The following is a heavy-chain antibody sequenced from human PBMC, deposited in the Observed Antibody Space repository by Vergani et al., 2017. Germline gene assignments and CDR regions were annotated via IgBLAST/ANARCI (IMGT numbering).Heavy chain of an antibody. V-gene: IGHV3-13*01. CDR2: IGTAGDT. J-gene: IGHJ6*03. CDR3: ARGDYDSLTGYYYYYMDV. D-gene: IGHD3-9*01. Sequence: EVQLVESGGGLVQPGGSLRLSCAASGFTFSSYDMHWVRQATGKGLEWVSAIGTAGDTYYPGSVKGRFTISRENAKNSLYLQMNSLRAGDTAVYYCARGDYDSLTGYYYYYMDVWGKGTTVTVSS. CDR1: GFTFSSYD.